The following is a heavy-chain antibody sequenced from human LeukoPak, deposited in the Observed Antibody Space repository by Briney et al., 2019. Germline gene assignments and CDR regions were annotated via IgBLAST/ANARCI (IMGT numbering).Heavy chain of an antibody. CDR3: ARSQLLYNWFDP. CDR2: ISSSSSYI. Sequence: GGSLRLSCAASGFTFSSYSMNWVRQAPGKGLEWVSSISSSSSYIYYADSVKGRFTISRDNAKNSLYLQMNSLRAEDTAVYYRARSQLLYNWFDPWGQGTLVTVSS. D-gene: IGHD2-2*01. V-gene: IGHV3-21*01. CDR1: GFTFSSYS. J-gene: IGHJ5*02.